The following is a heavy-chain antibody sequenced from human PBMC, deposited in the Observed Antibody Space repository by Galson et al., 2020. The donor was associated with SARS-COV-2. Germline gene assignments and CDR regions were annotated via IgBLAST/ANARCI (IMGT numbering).Heavy chain of an antibody. CDR1: GGSVISYY. V-gene: IGHV4-59*08. CDR2: VYYSGST. CDR3: ARRPGARGMDV. D-gene: IGHD3-10*01. Sequence: SETLSLTCTVSGGSVISYYWSWIRQSPGKGLEWIGYVYYSGSTNYNPSLKSRVTISLDTSKNQISLKLSSVTAADTAVYYCARRPGARGMDVWGQGTTVTVSS. J-gene: IGHJ6*02.